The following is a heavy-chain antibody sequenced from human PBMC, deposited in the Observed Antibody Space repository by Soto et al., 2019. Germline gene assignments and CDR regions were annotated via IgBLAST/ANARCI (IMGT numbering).Heavy chain of an antibody. V-gene: IGHV1-18*01. CDR3: ARLKAYDSSGYDWAY. J-gene: IGHJ4*02. CDR2: ISAYNGNT. CDR1: GYTFTSYG. D-gene: IGHD3-22*01. Sequence: ASVKVSCKASGYTFTSYGISWVRQAPGQGLEWMGWISAYNGNTNYAQKLQGRVTMTTDTSTSTAYMELRSLRSDDTAVYYCARLKAYDSSGYDWAYWGQGTLVTVSS.